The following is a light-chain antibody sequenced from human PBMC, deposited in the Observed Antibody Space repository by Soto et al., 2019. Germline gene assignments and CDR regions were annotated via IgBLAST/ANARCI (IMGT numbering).Light chain of an antibody. CDR3: QQLDSYPRT. CDR2: GAS. V-gene: IGKV1-9*01. J-gene: IGKJ3*01. Sequence: IQLTQSPSSLSASVRDRVTITCRASQGISSYLVWYQQKPGKAPKLLIYGASTLQRGVPSRFSGSGSGTDFTLTISSLQPEDFATYYCQQLDSYPRTFGPGTKVDIK. CDR1: QGISSY.